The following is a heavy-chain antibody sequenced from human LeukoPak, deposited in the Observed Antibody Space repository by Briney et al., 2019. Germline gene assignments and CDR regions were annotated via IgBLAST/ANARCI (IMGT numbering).Heavy chain of an antibody. V-gene: IGHV4-34*01. CDR1: GGSFSGYY. CDR2: INHSGST. J-gene: IGHJ5*02. D-gene: IGHD2-2*01. Sequence: PSEALSLTCAVYGGSFSGYYWSWIRQPPGKGLEWIGEINHSGSTNYNPSLKSRVTISVDTSKNQFSLKLSSVTAADTAVYYCARGPHCSSTSCYLATPFDPWGQGTLVTVSS. CDR3: ARGPHCSSTSCYLATPFDP.